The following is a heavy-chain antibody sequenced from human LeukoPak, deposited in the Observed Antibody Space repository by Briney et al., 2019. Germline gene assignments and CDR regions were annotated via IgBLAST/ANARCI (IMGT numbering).Heavy chain of an antibody. V-gene: IGHV4-59*01. Sequence: SETLSLTCTVSGGSISSYYWSWIRQPPGKGLEWIGYIYYSGSTNYNPSLKSRVTISVDASKNQFSLKLSSVTAADTAVYYCARSPNYYDSSGYYIDYWGQGTLVTVSS. CDR2: IYYSGST. D-gene: IGHD3-22*01. CDR1: GGSISSYY. J-gene: IGHJ4*02. CDR3: ARSPNYYDSSGYYIDY.